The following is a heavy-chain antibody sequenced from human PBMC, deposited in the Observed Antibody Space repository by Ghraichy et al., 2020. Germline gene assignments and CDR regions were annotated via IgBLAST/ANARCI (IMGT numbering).Heavy chain of an antibody. D-gene: IGHD1-26*01. J-gene: IGHJ4*02. V-gene: IGHV3-23*01. CDR1: GFTFNSYD. CDR2: IRSNGGST. Sequence: GESLNISCAASGFTFNSYDMSWVRQAPGKGLEWVSAIRSNGGSTYYADSVTGRFTISRDNSKNTLYLQMNRLRAEDTAVYYCAKIGWVRGSFSGDYWGQGTLVTVSS. CDR3: AKIGWVRGSFSGDY.